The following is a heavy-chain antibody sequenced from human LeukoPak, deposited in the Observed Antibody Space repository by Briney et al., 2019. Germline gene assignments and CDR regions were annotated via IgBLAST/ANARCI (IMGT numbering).Heavy chain of an antibody. Sequence: GGSLRLSCAASGFTFSSYAMHWVRQAPGKGLEWVSSISSSSSYIYYADSVKGRFTISRDNAKNSLYLQMNSLRAEDTAVYYCARDMAYGSGSYPPWFDPWGQGTLVTVSS. V-gene: IGHV3-21*01. CDR3: ARDMAYGSGSYPPWFDP. CDR2: ISSSSSYI. D-gene: IGHD3-10*01. CDR1: GFTFSSYA. J-gene: IGHJ5*02.